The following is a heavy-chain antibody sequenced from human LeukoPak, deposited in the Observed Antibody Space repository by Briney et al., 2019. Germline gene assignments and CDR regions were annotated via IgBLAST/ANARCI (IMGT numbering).Heavy chain of an antibody. D-gene: IGHD3-10*01. J-gene: IGHJ5*02. Sequence: GESLKISCKGSGYSFTSYWIGWVRQMPGKGLEWMGIIYPGDSDTRYSPSFQGQVTISADKSISTAYLQWSSLKASDTAMYYCARLNYYGSGSAYNWSDPWGQGTLVTVSS. V-gene: IGHV5-51*01. CDR3: ARLNYYGSGSAYNWSDP. CDR2: IYPGDSDT. CDR1: GYSFTSYW.